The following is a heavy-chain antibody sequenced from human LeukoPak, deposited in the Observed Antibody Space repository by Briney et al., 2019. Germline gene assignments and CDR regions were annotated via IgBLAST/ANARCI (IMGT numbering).Heavy chain of an antibody. V-gene: IGHV3-11*05. J-gene: IGHJ3*02. CDR2: ISSSGIYT. CDR3: VRALAAAGNNDAFDI. CDR1: GFTFNDYF. Sequence: GGSLRLSCAASGFTFNDYFMNWIRQAPGKGLEWVSYISSSGIYTTYADSVRGRFTTSRDNTKNSLYLQMNSLRAEDTAVYYCVRALAAAGNNDAFDIWGQGTMVTVSS. D-gene: IGHD6-13*01.